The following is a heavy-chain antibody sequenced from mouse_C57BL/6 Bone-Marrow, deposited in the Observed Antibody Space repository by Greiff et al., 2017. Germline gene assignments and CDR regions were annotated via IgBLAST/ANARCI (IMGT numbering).Heavy chain of an antibody. CDR3: AMGITAVVAPFAY. V-gene: IGHV1-74*01. CDR2: IHPSDSDT. J-gene: IGHJ3*01. CDR1: GYTFTSYW. D-gene: IGHD1-1*01. Sequence: QVQLQQPGAELVKPGASVKVSCKASGYTFTSYWMHWVKQRPGQGLEWIGRIHPSDSDTNYTQKFKGKATLTVAKSSRTSYMQLSSLTSEYSTVYYCAMGITAVVAPFAYWGQGTLVTVSA.